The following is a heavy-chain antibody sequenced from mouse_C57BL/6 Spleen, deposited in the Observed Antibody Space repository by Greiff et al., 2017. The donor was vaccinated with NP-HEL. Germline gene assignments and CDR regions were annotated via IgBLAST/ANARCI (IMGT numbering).Heavy chain of an antibody. CDR2: IWWDDDK. CDR1: GFSLSTFGMG. CDR3: ARISWTGYYFDY. J-gene: IGHJ2*01. Sequence: QVTLKECGPGILQPSQTLSLTCSFSGFSLSTFGMGVGWIRQPSGKGREWLAHIWWDDDKYYKPALKRRLTISKDPSKNQVILRTANVDTSDAATYYCARISWTGYYFDYWGQGTTLTVSS. V-gene: IGHV8-8*01.